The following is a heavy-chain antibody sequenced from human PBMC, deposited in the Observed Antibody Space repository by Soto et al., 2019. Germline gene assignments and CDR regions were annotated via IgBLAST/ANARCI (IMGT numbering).Heavy chain of an antibody. Sequence: SETLSLTCTVSGGSISSYYWSWIRQPPGKGLEWIGYIYYSGSTNYNPSLKSRVTISVDTSKNQFSLKLSSVTAADTAVYYCARHGPPGYCTNGVCPGVFDYWGQGTLVTVPQ. J-gene: IGHJ4*02. CDR1: GGSISSYY. CDR2: IYYSGST. CDR3: ARHGPPGYCTNGVCPGVFDY. V-gene: IGHV4-59*08. D-gene: IGHD2-8*01.